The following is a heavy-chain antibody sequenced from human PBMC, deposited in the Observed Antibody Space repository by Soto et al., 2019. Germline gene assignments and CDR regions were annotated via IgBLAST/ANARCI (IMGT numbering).Heavy chain of an antibody. CDR1: GGTFSSYA. J-gene: IGHJ6*02. CDR2: IIPIFGTA. V-gene: IGHV1-69*13. CDR3: ASSVLTTPGYYGMDV. Sequence: ASVKVSCKASGGTFSSYAISWVRQAPGQGLEWMGGIIPIFGTANYAQKFQGRVTITADESTSTAYMELSSLRSEDTAVYYCASSVLTTPGYYGMDVWGQGTTVTVSS. D-gene: IGHD2-8*01.